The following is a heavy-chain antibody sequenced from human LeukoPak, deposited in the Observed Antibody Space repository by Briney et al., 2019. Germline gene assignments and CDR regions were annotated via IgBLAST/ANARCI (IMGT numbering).Heavy chain of an antibody. J-gene: IGHJ4*02. CDR2: ISYDGSNK. CDR3: ARDRPHYYDSSGYAPDDY. CDR1: GFTFSSYA. Sequence: PGRSLRLSCAASGFTFSSYAMHWVRQAPGKGLEWVAVISYDGSNKYYADSVKGRFTISRDNCKNTLYLQMNSLRAEDTAVYYCARDRPHYYDSSGYAPDDYWGQGTLVTVSS. V-gene: IGHV3-30-3*01. D-gene: IGHD3-22*01.